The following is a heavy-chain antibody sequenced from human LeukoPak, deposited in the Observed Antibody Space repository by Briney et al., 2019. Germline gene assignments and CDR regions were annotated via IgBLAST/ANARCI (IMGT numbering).Heavy chain of an antibody. Sequence: PGGSLRLSCAASGFTFSSSWMNWVRQAPGKGLEWVANINPDGSRKRFVDSVMGRFTMSRDNAKNSLYLQMNSLRVEDTAVFYCAAWTDRGSNFWGQGTLVTVSS. CDR2: INPDGSRK. J-gene: IGHJ4*02. CDR3: AAWTDRGSNF. D-gene: IGHD3/OR15-3a*01. CDR1: GFTFSSSW. V-gene: IGHV3-7*01.